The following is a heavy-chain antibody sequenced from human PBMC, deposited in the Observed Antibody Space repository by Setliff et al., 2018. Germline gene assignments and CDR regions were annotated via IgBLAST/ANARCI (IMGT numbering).Heavy chain of an antibody. D-gene: IGHD3-10*01. J-gene: IGHJ5*02. V-gene: IGHV4-39*07. CDR3: ATDGPVLNGDYIS. Sequence: ASETLSLTCTVSGDSISSRRNYWGWIRQPPGKGLEWIGRIYYRGDTYYNASLKGRLTISVDTAQNQFSLSLRSVTAADTAVYYCATDGPVLNGDYISWGQGTLVTVSS. CDR2: IYYRGDT. CDR1: GDSISSRRNY.